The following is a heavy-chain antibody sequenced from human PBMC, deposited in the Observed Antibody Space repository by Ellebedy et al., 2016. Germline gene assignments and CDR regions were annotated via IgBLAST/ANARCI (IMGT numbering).Heavy chain of an antibody. CDR3: AGRYCSSTSCYTPGDY. CDR2: INPNSGGT. Sequence: ASVKVSXXASGYTFTGYYMHWVRQAPGQGLEWMGWINPNSGGTNYAQKFQGRVTMTRDTSISTAYMELSRLRSDDTAVYYCAGRYCSSTSCYTPGDYWGQGTLVTVSS. V-gene: IGHV1-2*02. J-gene: IGHJ4*02. CDR1: GYTFTGYY. D-gene: IGHD2-2*02.